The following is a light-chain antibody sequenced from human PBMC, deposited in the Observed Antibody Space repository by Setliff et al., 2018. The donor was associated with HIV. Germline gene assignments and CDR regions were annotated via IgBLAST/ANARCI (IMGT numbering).Light chain of an antibody. J-gene: IGLJ1*01. CDR2: EVT. CDR1: SSDVGNYIL. V-gene: IGLV2-23*02. CDR3: CSYASTSTRV. Sequence: QSALTQPASVSGSPGQSITISCTGTSSDVGNYILVSWYQKHPGKAPKLMIYEVTKRPSGVSSRFSGSKSGNTASLTISGLQAEDEADYYCCSYASTSTRVFGTGTKVTVL.